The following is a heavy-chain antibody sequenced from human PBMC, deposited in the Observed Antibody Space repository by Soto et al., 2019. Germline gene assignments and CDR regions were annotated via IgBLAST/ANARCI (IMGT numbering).Heavy chain of an antibody. V-gene: IGHV4-59*01. D-gene: IGHD3-22*01. Sequence: QVQLQESGPGLVKPSETLSLTCTVSGGSISSYYWSWIRQPPGKGLEWIAYIYYTGNINYNPSLKGRITLSADTSKNQFSLKLNSVTAADTAMYYCARVDSSGSYFDYWGQGTLVTVSS. CDR3: ARVDSSGSYFDY. J-gene: IGHJ4*02. CDR2: IYYTGNI. CDR1: GGSISSYY.